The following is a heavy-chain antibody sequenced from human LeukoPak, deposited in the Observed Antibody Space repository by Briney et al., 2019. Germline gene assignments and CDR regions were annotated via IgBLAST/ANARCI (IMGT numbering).Heavy chain of an antibody. CDR2: MNGNSGVT. V-gene: IGHV1-2*06. Sequence: ASVKVSCKASGYTFTDYFIHWVRQAPGQGPEWMGRMNGNSGVTMYAQTLQDRVTMTRDTSISTAYMELSRLTSDNTAVYYCARDLSSTSNWEFDYWRQGTLVTVSS. CDR1: GYTFTDYF. CDR3: ARDLSSTSNWEFDY. D-gene: IGHD7-27*01. J-gene: IGHJ4*02.